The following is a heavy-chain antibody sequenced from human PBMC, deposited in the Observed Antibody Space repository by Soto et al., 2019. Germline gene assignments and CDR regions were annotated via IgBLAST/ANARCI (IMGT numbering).Heavy chain of an antibody. CDR2: ISSSSSTI. V-gene: IGHV3-48*02. CDR1: GFTFSSYS. Sequence: PGGSLRLSCAASGFTFSSYSMNWVRQAPGKGLEWVSYISSSSSTIYYADSVKGRFTISRDNAKNSLYLQMNSLRDEDTAVYYCARVFGYYDSSGYYYYYYGMDVWGQGTKVTVSS. CDR3: ARVFGYYDSSGYYYYYYGMDV. D-gene: IGHD3-22*01. J-gene: IGHJ6*02.